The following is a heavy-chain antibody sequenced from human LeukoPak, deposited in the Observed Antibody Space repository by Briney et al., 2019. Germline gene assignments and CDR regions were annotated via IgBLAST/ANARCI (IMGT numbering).Heavy chain of an antibody. CDR1: GFTFSSYS. CDR2: ISSSSSTI. D-gene: IGHD6-13*01. V-gene: IGHV3-48*01. CDR3: AREVQGIAAA. J-gene: IGHJ1*01. Sequence: GGSLRLSCAASGFTFSSYSMNWVRQAPGKGLEWVSYISSSSSTIYYADSVKGRFTISRDNAKNSLYLQMNSLRAEDTAVYYCAREVQGIAAAWGQGTLVTVSS.